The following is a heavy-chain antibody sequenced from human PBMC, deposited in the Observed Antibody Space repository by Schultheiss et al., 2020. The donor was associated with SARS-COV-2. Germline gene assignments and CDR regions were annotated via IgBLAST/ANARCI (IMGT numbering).Heavy chain of an antibody. CDR3: AREGDYCSSTSCYTGYYMDV. V-gene: IGHV3-23*01. CDR1: GLTFSTYS. CDR2: ISGSGGST. J-gene: IGHJ6*03. Sequence: GGSLRLSCAASGLTFSTYSMNWVRQAPGKGLEWVSGISGSGGSTYYADSVKGRFTISRDNSKNTLYLQMNSLRAEDTAVYYCAREGDYCSSTSCYTGYYMDVWGKGTTVTVSS. D-gene: IGHD2-2*02.